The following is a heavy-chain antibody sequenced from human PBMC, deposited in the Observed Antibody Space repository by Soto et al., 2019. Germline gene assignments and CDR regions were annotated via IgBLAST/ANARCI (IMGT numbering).Heavy chain of an antibody. CDR1: GGTFSSFV. Sequence: QVQLVQSGAEVKKPGSSVKVSCKASGGTFSSFVISWVQQAPGQGPEWMGGIIPSFNRPNYAQKFQGRVTITADESTTTSYMELSSLRSGDTAVYYCATSKVGYSFGSPFDFWGQGTLVTVS. CDR2: IIPSFNRP. V-gene: IGHV1-69*01. D-gene: IGHD5-18*01. CDR3: ATSKVGYSFGSPFDF. J-gene: IGHJ4*02.